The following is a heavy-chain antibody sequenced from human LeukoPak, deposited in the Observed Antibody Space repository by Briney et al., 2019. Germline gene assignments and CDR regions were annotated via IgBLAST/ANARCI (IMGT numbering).Heavy chain of an antibody. CDR2: ISYDGSNK. D-gene: IGHD5-18*01. CDR1: GFTFSSYA. Sequence: GRSLRLSCAASGFTFSSYAMHWVRQAPGKGLEWVAVISYDGSNKYYADSVKGRFTISRDNSKNTLYLQMNSLRAEDTAVYYCARVQRGYSYNPLGYYYYYMDVWGKGTTVTVSS. CDR3: ARVQRGYSYNPLGYYYYYMDV. V-gene: IGHV3-30*04. J-gene: IGHJ6*03.